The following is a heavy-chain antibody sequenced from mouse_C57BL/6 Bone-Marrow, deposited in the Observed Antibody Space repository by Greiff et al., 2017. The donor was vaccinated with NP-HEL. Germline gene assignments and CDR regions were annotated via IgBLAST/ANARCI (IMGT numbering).Heavy chain of an antibody. Sequence: QVQLQQPGAELVMPGASVKLSCKASGYTFTSYWMHWVKQRPGQGLEWIGEIDPSDSYTNYTQKFKGKSTLTVDKSYSTAYMQLSSLTSEDSAVYYCARGRGSSDAMDYWGQGTSVTVSS. CDR1: GYTFTSYW. D-gene: IGHD1-1*01. CDR2: IDPSDSYT. CDR3: ARGRGSSDAMDY. J-gene: IGHJ4*01. V-gene: IGHV1-69*01.